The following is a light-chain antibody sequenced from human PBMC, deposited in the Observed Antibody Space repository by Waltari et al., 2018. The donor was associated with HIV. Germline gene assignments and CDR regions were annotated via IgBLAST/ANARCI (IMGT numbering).Light chain of an antibody. CDR3: QQYGSSDPLT. J-gene: IGKJ4*01. CDR2: GAS. V-gene: IGKV3-20*01. CDR1: QSVSSRY. Sequence: EIVLTQSPGTLSLSPGERATLSCRASQSVSSRYLAWYQQKPGQAPRLLIYGASSRATGIPDRVSGSGSGTEFTLTISRLEPEDFAVYYCQQYGSSDPLTFGGGTKVEIK.